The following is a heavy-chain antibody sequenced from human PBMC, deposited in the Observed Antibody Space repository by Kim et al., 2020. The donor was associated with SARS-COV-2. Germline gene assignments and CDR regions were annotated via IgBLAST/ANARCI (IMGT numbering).Heavy chain of an antibody. V-gene: IGHV4-59*13. J-gene: IGHJ2*01. CDR2: IYYSGST. Sequence: SETLSLTCTVSGGSISSYYWSWIRQPPGKGLEWIGYIYYSGSTNYNPSLKSRVTISVDTSKNQFSLKLSSVTAADTAVYYCAKGGSSDIRRYWYFDLWGRGTLVTVSS. CDR1: GGSISSYY. D-gene: IGHD2-2*01. CDR3: AKGGSSDIRRYWYFDL.